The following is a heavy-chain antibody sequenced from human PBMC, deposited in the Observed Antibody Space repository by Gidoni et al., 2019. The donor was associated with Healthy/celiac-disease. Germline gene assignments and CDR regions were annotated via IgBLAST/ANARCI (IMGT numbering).Heavy chain of an antibody. V-gene: IGHV4-39*07. J-gene: IGHJ5*02. Sequence: TYYNPSLKSRVTISVDTSKNQFSQKLSSVTAADTAVYYCARDLDLWGQGTLVTVSS. CDR2: T. CDR3: ARDLDL.